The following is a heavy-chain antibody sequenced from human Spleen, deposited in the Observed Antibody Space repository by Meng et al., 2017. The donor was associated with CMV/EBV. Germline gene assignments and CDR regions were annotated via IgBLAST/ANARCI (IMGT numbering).Heavy chain of an antibody. CDR3: TRLPRNYNFWRGYSDQGEAGYIDN. V-gene: IGHV4-38-2*02. Sequence: GSLRLSCTVSGYSISSGYYWGWIRQAPGKGLECIGIIYYTGRTYYTPSLQNRVTISVYASENQFSLDLISVTAADTAIYYCTRLPRNYNFWRGYSDQGEAGYIDNWGQGTLVTVSS. J-gene: IGHJ4*02. CDR1: GYSISSGYY. D-gene: IGHD3-3*01. CDR2: IYYTGRT.